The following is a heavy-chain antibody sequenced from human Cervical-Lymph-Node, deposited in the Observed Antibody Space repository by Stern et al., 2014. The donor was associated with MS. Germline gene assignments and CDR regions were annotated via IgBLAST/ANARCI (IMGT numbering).Heavy chain of an antibody. CDR1: GASITSYY. J-gene: IGHJ5*02. V-gene: IGHV4-59*01. CDR3: ARATDL. CDR2: IYYSGTT. Sequence: VQLVESGPGLLRPSETLSRTCTVSGASITSYYWSWIRQPPGKGLEWIGYIYYSGTTNYNASLKGRVAISIDTSKTQFSLRLSSVTAADTAVYYCARATDLWGQGTLVTVSS.